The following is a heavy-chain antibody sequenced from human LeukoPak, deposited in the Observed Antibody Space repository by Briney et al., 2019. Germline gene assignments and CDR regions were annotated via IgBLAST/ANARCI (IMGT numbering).Heavy chain of an antibody. CDR1: GFTFSTYW. CDR3: ARGDFLEWLFQEDY. J-gene: IGHJ4*02. V-gene: IGHV3-74*01. Sequence: SGGSLRLSCAASGFTFSTYWMHWVRQAPGKGLVWVSRINSDGSSTSYADSVKGRFTISGDNAKNTLYLQMNSLRAEDTAVYYCARGDFLEWLFQEDYWGQGTLVTVSS. D-gene: IGHD3-3*01. CDR2: INSDGSST.